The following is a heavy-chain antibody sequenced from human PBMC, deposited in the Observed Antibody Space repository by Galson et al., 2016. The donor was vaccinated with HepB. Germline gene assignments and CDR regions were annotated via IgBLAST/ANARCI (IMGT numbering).Heavy chain of an antibody. Sequence: SETLSLTCAVSNGSIISSNRWNWVRQPPGKGLEWIGEIYHSGSTNYNPSLTSRVTISIDKSRNQFSLRLTSVTAADTAVYYCAALVSSWSQLDYWGQGMPVTVSS. D-gene: IGHD6-13*01. V-gene: IGHV4-4*02. CDR1: NGSIISSNR. CDR2: IYHSGST. J-gene: IGHJ4*02. CDR3: AALVSSWSQLDY.